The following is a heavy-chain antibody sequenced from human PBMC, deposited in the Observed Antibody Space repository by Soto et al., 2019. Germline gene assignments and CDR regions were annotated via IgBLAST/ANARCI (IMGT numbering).Heavy chain of an antibody. D-gene: IGHD3-22*01. CDR3: ARVSRYYYDSSGSPDY. CDR1: GGTFSSYA. Sequence: SVKVSCKASGGTFSSYAISWVRQAPGQGLEWMGGIIPIFGTANYAQKFQGRVTITADESTSTAYMELSSLRSEDTAVYYCARVSRYYYDSSGSPDYWGQGTLVTVSS. CDR2: IIPIFGTA. J-gene: IGHJ4*02. V-gene: IGHV1-69*13.